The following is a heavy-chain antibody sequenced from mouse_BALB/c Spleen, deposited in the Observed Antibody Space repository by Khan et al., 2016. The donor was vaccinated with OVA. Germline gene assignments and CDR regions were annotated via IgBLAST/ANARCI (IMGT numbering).Heavy chain of an antibody. V-gene: IGHV1S81*02. Sequence: QVQLKHSGAELVKAGASVKMSCKASGYTFTSYWMHWVKQRLGQGLEWFAETNPTNGRTYYNEKFKSKATLTVDKSSSTAYMLLSGPTFEDSAVYYCARIKKIVATYFDYWGKGTTLTVSS. CDR3: ARIKKIVATYFDY. J-gene: IGHJ2*01. CDR1: GYTFTSYW. D-gene: IGHD1-1*01. CDR2: TNPTNGRT.